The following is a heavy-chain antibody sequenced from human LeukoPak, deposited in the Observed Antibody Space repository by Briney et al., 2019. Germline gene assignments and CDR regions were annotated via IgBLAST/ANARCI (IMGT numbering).Heavy chain of an antibody. CDR2: IYYSGST. CDR1: GGSISSSDYY. J-gene: IGHJ4*02. CDR3: AMYYDFWSGYPRDY. V-gene: IGHV4-30-4*08. D-gene: IGHD3-3*01. Sequence: SETLSLTCTVSGGSISSSDYYWSWIRQPPGKGLEWIGYIYYSGSTYYNPSLKSRVTISVDTSKNQFSLKLSSVTAADTAVYYCAMYYDFWSGYPRDYWGQGTLVTVSS.